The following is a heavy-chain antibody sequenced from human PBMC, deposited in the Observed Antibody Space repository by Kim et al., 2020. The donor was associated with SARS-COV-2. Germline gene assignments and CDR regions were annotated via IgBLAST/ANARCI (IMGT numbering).Heavy chain of an antibody. CDR2: ISYDGSNK. CDR3: AKCLGADDAFDI. J-gene: IGHJ3*02. Sequence: GGSLRLSCAASGFTFSSYGMHWVRQAPGKGLEWVAVISYDGSNKYYADSVKGRFTISRDNSKNTLYLQMNSLRAEDTAVYYCAKCLGADDAFDIWGQGT. D-gene: IGHD7-27*01. V-gene: IGHV3-30*18. CDR1: GFTFSSYG.